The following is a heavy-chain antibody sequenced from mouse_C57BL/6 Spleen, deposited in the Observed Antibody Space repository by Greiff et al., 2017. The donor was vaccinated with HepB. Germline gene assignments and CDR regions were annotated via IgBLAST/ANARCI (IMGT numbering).Heavy chain of an antibody. Sequence: QVQLQQSGPELLKPGASVKISCKASGYAFSSSWMNWVKQRPGKGLEWIGRIYPGDGDTNYNGKFKGKATLTADKSSSTAYMQLSSLTSEDSAVYFCASFYDMHYWGQGTTLTVSS. CDR3: ASFYDMHY. CDR2: IYPGDGDT. D-gene: IGHD2-3*01. J-gene: IGHJ2*01. V-gene: IGHV1-82*01. CDR1: GYAFSSSW.